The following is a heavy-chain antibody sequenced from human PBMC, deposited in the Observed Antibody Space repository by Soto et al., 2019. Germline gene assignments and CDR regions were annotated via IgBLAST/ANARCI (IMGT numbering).Heavy chain of an antibody. CDR2: ISSSSSYI. J-gene: IGHJ5*02. V-gene: IGHV3-21*01. D-gene: IGHD1-1*01. Sequence: SLRLSCAASGFTFSSYSMNWVRQAPGKGLEWVSSISSSSSYIYYADSVKGRFTISRDNAKNSLYLQMNSLRAEDTAVYYCVTTIHGLGELWFDPWGQGTLVTVSS. CDR1: GFTFSSYS. CDR3: VTTIHGLGELWFDP.